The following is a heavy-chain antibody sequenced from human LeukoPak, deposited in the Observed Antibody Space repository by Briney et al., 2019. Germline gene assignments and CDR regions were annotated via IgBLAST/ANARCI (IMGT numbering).Heavy chain of an antibody. CDR2: ISSFSTYT. Sequence: GGSLRLSCAVSGFSFSDYYMSWIRQTPGEGLEWVSYISSFSTYTNYADSVKGRFTISRDNAKNSLHLQMNCLRDEDTAVYYCARGSSNWYFDLWGRGTLVTVSS. D-gene: IGHD2-15*01. CDR3: ARGSSNWYFDL. J-gene: IGHJ2*01. V-gene: IGHV3-11*06. CDR1: GFSFSDYY.